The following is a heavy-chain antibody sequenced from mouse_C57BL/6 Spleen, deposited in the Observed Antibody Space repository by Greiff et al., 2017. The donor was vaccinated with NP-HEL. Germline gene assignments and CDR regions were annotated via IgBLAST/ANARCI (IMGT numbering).Heavy chain of an antibody. Sequence: QVQLQQSGPELVKPGASVKISCKASGYAFSSSWMNWVKQRPGKGLEWIGRIYPGDGDTNYNGKFKGKATLTADKSSSTAYMQLSSLTSEDSAVYICARWGIYYDYDGDYWGQGTTLTVSS. D-gene: IGHD2-4*01. CDR2: IYPGDGDT. V-gene: IGHV1-82*01. J-gene: IGHJ2*01. CDR3: ARWGIYYDYDGDY. CDR1: GYAFSSSW.